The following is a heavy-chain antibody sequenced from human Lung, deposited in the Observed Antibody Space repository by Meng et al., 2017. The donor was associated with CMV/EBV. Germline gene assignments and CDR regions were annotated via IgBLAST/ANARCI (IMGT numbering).Heavy chain of an antibody. CDR1: GHSFTDYY. CDR3: ARDRFRTVRGLFSY. V-gene: IGHV1-2*02. Sequence: ASVKVSCKASGHSFTDYYIHWVRQAPGQGLEWMGLINPNSGGTNYAENFQGRVTMTRDTSISTASMELNRLRSEDTAVYYCARDRFRTVRGLFSYWGQGTLVTVSS. D-gene: IGHD3-10*01. J-gene: IGHJ4*02. CDR2: INPNSGGT.